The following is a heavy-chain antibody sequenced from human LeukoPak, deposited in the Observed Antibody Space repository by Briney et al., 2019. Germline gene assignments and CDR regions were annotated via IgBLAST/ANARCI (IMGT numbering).Heavy chain of an antibody. CDR3: ARDSDASGRHWYFDL. CDR1: GFTFSGYN. CDR2: VSSSSSTR. J-gene: IGHJ2*01. D-gene: IGHD3-10*01. Sequence: GGSLRLSCAASGFTFSGYNMNWVRQAPGKGLEWVSYVSSSSSTRYYADSVKDRFTISRDNDENSLYLQMNSLRDEDTAVYYCARDSDASGRHWYFDLWGRGTLVTVSS. V-gene: IGHV3-48*02.